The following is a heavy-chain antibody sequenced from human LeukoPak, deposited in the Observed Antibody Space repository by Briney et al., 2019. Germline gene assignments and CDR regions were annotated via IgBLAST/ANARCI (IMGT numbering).Heavy chain of an antibody. Sequence: GGSLRLSCSASGFTFNRFYLHWVRQAPGKGLEFVSHISSNGATTYYADSVKGRFTISRDNSKNTLYLQMSSLRADDTAVYYCARDIMVRIAAAIYWGQGTLVTVSS. CDR2: ISSNGATT. V-gene: IGHV3-64D*06. J-gene: IGHJ4*02. CDR1: GFTFNRFY. CDR3: ARDIMVRIAAAIY. D-gene: IGHD6-13*01.